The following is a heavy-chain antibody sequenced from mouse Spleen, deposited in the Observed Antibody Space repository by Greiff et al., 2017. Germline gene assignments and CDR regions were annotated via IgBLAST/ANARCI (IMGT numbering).Heavy chain of an antibody. J-gene: IGHJ3*01. D-gene: IGHD2-1*01. V-gene: IGHV5-15*01. CDR3: ARGDLPPSWFAY. Sequence: EVMLVESGGGLVKPGGSLKLSCAASGFTFSDYGMAWVRQAPGKGPEWVAFISNLAYSIYYADTVTGRFTISRENAKNTLYLEMSRLRSEDTAMDYCARGDLPPSWFAYWGQGTLVTVSA. CDR1: GFTFSDYG. CDR2: ISNLAYSI.